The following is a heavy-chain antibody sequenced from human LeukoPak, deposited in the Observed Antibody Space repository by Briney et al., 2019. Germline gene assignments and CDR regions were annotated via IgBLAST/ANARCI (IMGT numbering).Heavy chain of an antibody. CDR3: AELGITMIGGV. Sequence: PGGSLRLSCAASGFTFDDYGMSWVRQAPGKGLEWISGINWNGGSTGYADSVKGRFTISRDNAKNSLYLQMNSLRAEDTAVYYCAELGITMIGGVWGKGTTVTISS. D-gene: IGHD3-10*02. CDR2: INWNGGST. J-gene: IGHJ6*04. CDR1: GFTFDDYG. V-gene: IGHV3-20*04.